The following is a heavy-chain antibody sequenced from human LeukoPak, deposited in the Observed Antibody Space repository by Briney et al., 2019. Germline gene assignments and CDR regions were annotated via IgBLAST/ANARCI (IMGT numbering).Heavy chain of an antibody. Sequence: GGSLRLSCAASGFTFSIYWMSWVRQAPGKGLEWVANIKQDGSEKYYVGSGKGRFTISRENADNSLYLQMNSLRAEDTAVYYCARLRTFDYWGQGTLVTVSS. CDR2: IKQDGSEK. CDR1: GFTFSIYW. V-gene: IGHV3-7*01. CDR3: ARLRTFDY. D-gene: IGHD1-14*01. J-gene: IGHJ4*02.